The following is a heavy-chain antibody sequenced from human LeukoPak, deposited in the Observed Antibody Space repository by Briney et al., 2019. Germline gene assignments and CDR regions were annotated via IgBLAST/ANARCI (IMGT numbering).Heavy chain of an antibody. Sequence: GGSLRLSCAASGFTVDSHYMSWVRQAPGKGLEWVSTIYTGGNTYYAASVKGRFTISRDFSKNTLYLQMNSLRAEDTAVYYCARGDDSGYYDYFDYWGQGTLVTVSS. CDR3: ARGDDSGYYDYFDY. CDR1: GFTVDSHY. V-gene: IGHV3-53*01. J-gene: IGHJ4*02. D-gene: IGHD3-22*01. CDR2: IYTGGNT.